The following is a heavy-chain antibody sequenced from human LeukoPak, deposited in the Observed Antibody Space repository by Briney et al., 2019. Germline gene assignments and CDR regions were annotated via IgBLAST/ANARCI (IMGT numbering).Heavy chain of an antibody. CDR1: GGSFSGYY. D-gene: IGHD1-26*01. V-gene: IGHV4-34*01. J-gene: IGHJ4*02. CDR2: INHSGST. CDR3: ARGERVGALYYFDY. Sequence: SETLSLTCAVYGGSFSGYYWSWIRQPPGKGLEWIGEINHSGSTNYNPSLKSRVTISVDTSKNQFSLKLSSVTAADTAVYYCARGERVGALYYFDYWGQGTLVTVSS.